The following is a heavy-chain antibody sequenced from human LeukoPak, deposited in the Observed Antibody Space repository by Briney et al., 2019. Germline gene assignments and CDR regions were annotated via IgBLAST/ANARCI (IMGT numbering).Heavy chain of an antibody. J-gene: IGHJ4*02. CDR3: ARDDGGYYYDSSGSY. V-gene: IGHV1-18*01. D-gene: IGHD3-22*01. Sequence: GASVKVSCKASGYTFTSYGISWVRQAPGQGLEWMGWISAYNGNTNYAQKLQGRVTMTTDTSTSTVYMELSSLRSGDTAVYYCARDDGGYYYDSSGSYWGQGTLVTVSS. CDR1: GYTFTSYG. CDR2: ISAYNGNT.